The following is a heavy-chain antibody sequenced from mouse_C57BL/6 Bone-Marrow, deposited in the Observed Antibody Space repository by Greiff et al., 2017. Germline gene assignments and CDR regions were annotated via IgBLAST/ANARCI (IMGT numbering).Heavy chain of an antibody. CDR1: GFNIKNTY. CDR2: IDPANGNT. Sequence: VQLKESVAELVRPGASVKLSCTASGFNIKNTYMHWVKQRPEQGLEWIGRIDPANGNTKYAPKFPGKATITADTSSNTAYLQLSSLTSEDTAIYYCANPPDYYGSSQFAYWGQGTLVTVSA. V-gene: IGHV14-3*01. J-gene: IGHJ3*01. D-gene: IGHD1-1*01. CDR3: ANPPDYYGSSQFAY.